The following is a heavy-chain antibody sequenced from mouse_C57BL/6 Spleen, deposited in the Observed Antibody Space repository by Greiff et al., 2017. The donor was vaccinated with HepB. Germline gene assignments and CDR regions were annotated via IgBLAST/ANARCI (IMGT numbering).Heavy chain of an antibody. Sequence: EVKLVESGGGLVKPGGSLKLSCAASGFTFSDYGMHWVRQAPEKGLEWVAYISSGSSTIYYADTVKGRFTISRDNAKNTLFLQMTSLRSADTAMYYCATYDYDAMDYWGQGTSVTVSS. CDR1: GFTFSDYG. CDR3: ATYDYDAMDY. CDR2: ISSGSSTI. V-gene: IGHV5-17*01. J-gene: IGHJ4*01. D-gene: IGHD6-5*01.